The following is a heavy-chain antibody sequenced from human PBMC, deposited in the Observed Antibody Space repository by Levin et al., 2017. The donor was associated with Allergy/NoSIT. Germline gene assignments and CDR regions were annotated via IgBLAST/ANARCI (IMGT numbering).Heavy chain of an antibody. D-gene: IGHD2-15*01. CDR2: ISAYNGNT. V-gene: IGHV1-18*01. CDR1: GYTFTSYG. J-gene: IGHJ4*02. Sequence: GESLKISCKASGYTFTSYGISWVRQAPGQGLEWMGWISAYNGNTNYAQKLQGRVTMTTDTSTSTAYMELRSLRSDDTAVYYCARDPSEVVAATPFDYWGQGTLVTVSS. CDR3: ARDPSEVVAATPFDY.